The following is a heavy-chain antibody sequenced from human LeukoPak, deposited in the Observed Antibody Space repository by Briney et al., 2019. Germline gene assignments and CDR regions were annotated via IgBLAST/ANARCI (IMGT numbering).Heavy chain of an antibody. Sequence: SEALSLTCTVSGGSIDSYYWSWIRQPPGKGLEWIGYIYYTGSTEYHPSLKSRVTISLDTSKNQFSLKLTSVTAADTAVYYCARVYQSAEYYFDYWGQGNLVSVSS. CDR1: GGSIDSYY. V-gene: IGHV4-59*01. J-gene: IGHJ4*02. CDR2: IYYTGST. D-gene: IGHD2-2*01. CDR3: ARVYQSAEYYFDY.